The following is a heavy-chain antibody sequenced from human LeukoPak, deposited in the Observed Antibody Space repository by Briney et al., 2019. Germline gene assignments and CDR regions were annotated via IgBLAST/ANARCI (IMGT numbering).Heavy chain of an antibody. Sequence: GGSLRLSCAASGFTFSSYWMHWVRQAPGKGLVWVSRINSDGSRTSYADSVKGRFTISRDNSKNTLYLQMNSLRAEDTAVYYCAKELYDILTGWAHYYYYYMDVWGKGTTVTISS. D-gene: IGHD3-9*01. J-gene: IGHJ6*03. V-gene: IGHV3-74*01. CDR2: INSDGSRT. CDR1: GFTFSSYW. CDR3: AKELYDILTGWAHYYYYYMDV.